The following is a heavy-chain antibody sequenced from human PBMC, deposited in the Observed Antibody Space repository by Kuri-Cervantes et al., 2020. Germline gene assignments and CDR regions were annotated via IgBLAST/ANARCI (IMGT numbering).Heavy chain of an antibody. Sequence: GSLRLSCTVSGGSVSSYYWSWIRQPAGKGLEWIGRIYTSGSTNYNPSLKSQVTISVDKSKNQFSLKLSSVTAADTAVYYCARSIVVTEGVGDWFDPWGQGTLVTVSS. J-gene: IGHJ5*02. CDR1: GGSVSSYY. CDR2: IYTSGST. V-gene: IGHV4-4*07. CDR3: ARSIVVTEGVGDWFDP. D-gene: IGHD3-22*01.